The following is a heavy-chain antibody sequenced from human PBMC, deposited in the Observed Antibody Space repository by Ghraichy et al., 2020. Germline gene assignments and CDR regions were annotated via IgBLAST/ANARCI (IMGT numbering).Heavy chain of an antibody. D-gene: IGHD2-2*01. V-gene: IGHV2-70*17. J-gene: IGHJ4*02. CDR3: ARRQYCSTTSGNYFDY. CDR2: IDWDDDK. CDR1: GFSFRTSGMC. Sequence: SGPTLVKPTQTLTLTCTFSGFSFRTSGMCVSWVRQPPGKALEWLARIDWDDDKFYSTSLTTRLTISKDTSKNQVVLPMTNMDPVDTATYYCARRQYCSTTSGNYFDYGGQGTPVTVSS.